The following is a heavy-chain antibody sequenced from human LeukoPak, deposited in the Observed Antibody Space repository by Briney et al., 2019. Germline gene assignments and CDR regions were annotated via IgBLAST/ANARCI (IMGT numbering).Heavy chain of an antibody. J-gene: IGHJ4*02. CDR3: TRIFYYETRGYYPDH. D-gene: IGHD3-22*01. Sequence: PGGSLSLSCAASGFTFSDHHMDWVRQAPGKGLEWIGRSRNEGRGYSTVFAASVKGRFTISRDEPKNSLYLQMNSLKTEDTAVYYCTRIFYYETRGYYPDHWGQGTLVTVSS. CDR2: SRNEGRGYST. CDR1: GFTFSDHH. V-gene: IGHV3-72*01.